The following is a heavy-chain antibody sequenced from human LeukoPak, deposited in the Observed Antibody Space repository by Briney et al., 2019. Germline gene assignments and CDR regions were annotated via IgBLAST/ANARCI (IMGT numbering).Heavy chain of an antibody. J-gene: IGHJ4*02. Sequence: ASVKVSCKASGYTFTSYYMHWVRQAPGQGLEWMGIINPSGGSTSYAQKFQGRVTMTRDTSTSTVYMELSILGYEDTAVYYCARDRVGVVVPAAMPIDWGQGTLVTVSS. CDR2: INPSGGST. V-gene: IGHV1-46*01. CDR3: ARDRVGVVVPAAMPID. D-gene: IGHD2-2*01. CDR1: GYTFTSYY.